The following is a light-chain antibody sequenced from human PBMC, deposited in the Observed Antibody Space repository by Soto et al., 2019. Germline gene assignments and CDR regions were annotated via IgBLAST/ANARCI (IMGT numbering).Light chain of an antibody. V-gene: IGKV3-15*01. CDR2: DAS. J-gene: IGKJ1*01. CDR3: QQYNNWLWT. Sequence: EIVMTQSPAILSVSPGERATLSCRASQSVSRNVAWYQQKPGQAPRLLIYDASTRATGISVRFSGSGSGTEFTLTISSLQSEDFAVYYCQQYNNWLWTFGQGTKAEIK. CDR1: QSVSRN.